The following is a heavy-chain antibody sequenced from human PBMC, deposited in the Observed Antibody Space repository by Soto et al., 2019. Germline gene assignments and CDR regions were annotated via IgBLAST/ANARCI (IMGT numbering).Heavy chain of an antibody. CDR3: ARVDCVGGTCYSLAGSFYYYMDV. Sequence: EVQLVESGGGLVQPGGSLRLSCAASGFTFSNYWMYWVRQAPGKGLEWVSRINSDGSVSSYADSAKGRLTISRDNVKNTLYLQMDSLRAEDTAVYYCARVDCVGGTCYSLAGSFYYYMDVWGNGTTVTVFS. J-gene: IGHJ6*03. D-gene: IGHD2-15*01. V-gene: IGHV3-74*02. CDR1: GFTFSNYW. CDR2: INSDGSVS.